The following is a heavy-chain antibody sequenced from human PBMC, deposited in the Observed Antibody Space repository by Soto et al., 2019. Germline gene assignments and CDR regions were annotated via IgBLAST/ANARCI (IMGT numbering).Heavy chain of an antibody. CDR1: GFTVSSNY. Sequence: QTGGSLRLSCAASGFTVSSNYMSWVRQAPGKGLEWVSVIYSGGTYYADSVKGRFTISRDNSKNTLYLQMNSLRAEDTAMYYCASVYDTYWGQGTLVTVSS. CDR3: ASVYDTY. J-gene: IGHJ4*02. CDR2: IYSGGT. V-gene: IGHV3-53*01. D-gene: IGHD3-22*01.